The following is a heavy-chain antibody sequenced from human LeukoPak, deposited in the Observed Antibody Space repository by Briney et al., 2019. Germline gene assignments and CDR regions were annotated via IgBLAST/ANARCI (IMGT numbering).Heavy chain of an antibody. CDR1: GGSINSYY. J-gene: IGHJ4*02. Sequence: KPSETLSLTCTVSGGSINSYYWSWIRQSPGKGLEWIGYIYYSGSTNYNPSLKSRATISADTSKNQFSLKLSSVTAADTAVYYCVRDRELNYWGQGTLVTVSS. D-gene: IGHD1-26*01. CDR2: IYYSGST. CDR3: VRDRELNY. V-gene: IGHV4-59*01.